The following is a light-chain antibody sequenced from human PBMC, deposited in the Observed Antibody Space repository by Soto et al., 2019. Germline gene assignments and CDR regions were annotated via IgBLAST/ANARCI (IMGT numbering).Light chain of an antibody. CDR1: SSNIGSKT. V-gene: IGLV1-44*01. Sequence: QAVVTQPPSASGTPGQRVTIPCSGSSSNIGSKTVNWYQQLPGTAPKLLIYRNDQRPSGVPDRFSGSKSGTSASLAISGLQSEDEADYYCSSWDDRRNGRVFGTGTKLTVL. CDR2: RND. J-gene: IGLJ1*01. CDR3: SSWDDRRNGRV.